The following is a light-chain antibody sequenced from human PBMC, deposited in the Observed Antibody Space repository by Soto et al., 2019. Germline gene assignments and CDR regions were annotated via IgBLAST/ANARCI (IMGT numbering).Light chain of an antibody. V-gene: IGKV3-20*01. CDR2: GAS. J-gene: IGKJ1*01. CDR1: QGVSSNY. CDR3: QQCCNSTPA. Sequence: EIVLPQSPGTLSLSPGERATLACRASQGVSSNYLAWYQQKPGKAPRLLIYGASSRATGVPDRFSVRGSGTDFTLTISRPEPDAVAQYYCQQCCNSTPALGKGTKVEIK.